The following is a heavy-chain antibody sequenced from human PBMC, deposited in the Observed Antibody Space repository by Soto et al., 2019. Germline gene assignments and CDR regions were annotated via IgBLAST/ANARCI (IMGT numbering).Heavy chain of an antibody. J-gene: IGHJ4*02. V-gene: IGHV3-30*18. CDR3: AKDNVTSEDSSGSSYNFDY. Sequence: QVQLVESGGGVVQPGRSLRLSCAASGFTFSSYGMHWVRQAPGKGLEWVAVISYDGSNKYYADSVKGRFTISRDNSKNSLYLQMNSLRAKDTAVYYCAKDNVTSEDSSGSSYNFDYWGQGPWSPSPQ. D-gene: IGHD3-22*01. CDR1: GFTFSSYG. CDR2: ISYDGSNK.